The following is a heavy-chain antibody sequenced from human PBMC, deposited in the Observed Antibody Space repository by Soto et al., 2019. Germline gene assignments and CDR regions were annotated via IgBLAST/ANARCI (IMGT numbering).Heavy chain of an antibody. Sequence: SVKVSCKASGGTFSSYTISWVRQAPGQGLEWMGMIIPILGIANYAQKFQGRVTITADKSTSTAYMNLSSLRSEDTAVYYCARGTPGEQWLLPWGQGTLVTVSS. CDR3: ARGTPGEQWLLP. V-gene: IGHV1-69*02. J-gene: IGHJ5*02. CDR1: GGTFSSYT. CDR2: IIPILGIA. D-gene: IGHD6-19*01.